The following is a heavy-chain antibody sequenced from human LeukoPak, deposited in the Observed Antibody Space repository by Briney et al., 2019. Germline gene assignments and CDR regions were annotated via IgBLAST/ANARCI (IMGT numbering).Heavy chain of an antibody. J-gene: IGHJ6*02. V-gene: IGHV4-31*03. Sequence: SETLSLTCTVSGGSISSGGYYWSWIRQHPGKGLEWIGYIYYSGSTYYNPSLKSRVTISVDTSKNQFSLKLSSVTAADTAVYYCARARSGSSPPEDVWGQGTTVTVSS. CDR2: IYYSGST. CDR3: ARARSGSSPPEDV. CDR1: GGSISSGGYY. D-gene: IGHD6-13*01.